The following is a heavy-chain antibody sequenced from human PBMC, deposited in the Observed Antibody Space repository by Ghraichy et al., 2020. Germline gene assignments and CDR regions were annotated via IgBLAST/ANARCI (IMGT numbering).Heavy chain of an antibody. J-gene: IGHJ4*02. Sequence: ETLSLTCAASGFTFSSYPMNWVRQAPGKGLEWVSTLSGSGGATYYADSVKGRFTISRDNSKNTLYLQMNSLRAEDTALYYCAKALDTSVYYEGQWGQGTLVTVSS. CDR3: AKALDTSVYYEGQ. CDR1: GFTFSSYP. CDR2: LSGSGGAT. D-gene: IGHD5/OR15-5a*01. V-gene: IGHV3-23*01.